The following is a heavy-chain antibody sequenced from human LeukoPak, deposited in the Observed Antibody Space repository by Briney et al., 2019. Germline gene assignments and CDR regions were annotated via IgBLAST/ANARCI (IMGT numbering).Heavy chain of an antibody. D-gene: IGHD3-22*01. Sequence: GGSLRLSCAASGFTFSSYAMHWVRQAPGKGLEWVAVISYDGSNKYYADSVKGRFTISRDNSKNTLYLQMNSLRAEDTAVYYCARGGLGSSGYYHWPLDYWGQGTLVTVSS. CDR3: ARGGLGSSGYYHWPLDY. J-gene: IGHJ4*02. CDR1: GFTFSSYA. CDR2: ISYDGSNK. V-gene: IGHV3-30-3*01.